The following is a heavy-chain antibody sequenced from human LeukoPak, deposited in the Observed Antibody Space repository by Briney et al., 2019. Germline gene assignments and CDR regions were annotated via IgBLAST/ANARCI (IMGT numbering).Heavy chain of an antibody. V-gene: IGHV3-74*01. Sequence: TGGSLRLSCAASGFTFSSYWMHWVRQAPGKGLVWVSHIKSDGSRTNYADSVKGRFTISRDNAKNTVHLQMNCLRVEDTAVYYCGRGLRPVDYWGQGTLVTVSS. CDR3: GRGLRPVDY. CDR2: IKSDGSRT. J-gene: IGHJ4*02. CDR1: GFTFSSYW.